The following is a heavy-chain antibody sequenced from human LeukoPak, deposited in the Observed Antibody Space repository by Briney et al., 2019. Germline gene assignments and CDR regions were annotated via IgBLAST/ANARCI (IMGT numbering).Heavy chain of an antibody. CDR1: GYSITIGYC. CDR3: ARDRASYYYDTSGDNDY. V-gene: IGHV4-38-2*02. Sequence: SETLSLTCSVGGYSITIGYCWGWIRQAPGKGLEWIGSVHHSGSTNYNPSPKSRVTISVDTFMNRFSLKLSSVTAADTAVYYCARDRASYYYDTSGDNDYWGQGTLVTVSS. CDR2: VHHSGST. D-gene: IGHD3-22*01. J-gene: IGHJ4*02.